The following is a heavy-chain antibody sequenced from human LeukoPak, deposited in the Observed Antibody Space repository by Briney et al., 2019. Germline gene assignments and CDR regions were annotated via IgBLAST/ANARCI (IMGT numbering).Heavy chain of an antibody. CDR2: MNPNSGNT. CDR3: AMRLPGIAAFGWFDP. Sequence: ASVKVSCKASGYTFTSYDINWVRQATGQGLEWMGWMNPNSGNTGYAQKFQGRVTMTRNTSISTAYMELSSLRSEDTAVYYCAMRLPGIAAFGWFDPWGQGTLVTVSS. CDR1: GYTFTSYD. J-gene: IGHJ5*02. V-gene: IGHV1-8*01. D-gene: IGHD6-13*01.